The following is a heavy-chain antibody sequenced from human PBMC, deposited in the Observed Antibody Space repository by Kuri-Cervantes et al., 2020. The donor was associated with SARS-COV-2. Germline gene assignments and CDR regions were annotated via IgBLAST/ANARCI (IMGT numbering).Heavy chain of an antibody. V-gene: IGHV1-69*06. CDR2: IIPFFDKA. Sequence: SVKVSCKTSGYTFSNYGINWVRQAPGQGLEWVGGIIPFFDKAIYPQKFQDRVSITADTSTSTTYMELSDLGGEDTAIYYCARGRLLGGTTPRPPLDYWGQGTLVTVSS. CDR1: GYTFSNYG. CDR3: ARGRLLGGTTPRPPLDY. J-gene: IGHJ4*02. D-gene: IGHD1-26*01.